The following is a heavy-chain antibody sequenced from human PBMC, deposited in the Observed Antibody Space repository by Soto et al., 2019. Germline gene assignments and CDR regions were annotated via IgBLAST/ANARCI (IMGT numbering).Heavy chain of an antibody. D-gene: IGHD2-21*01. V-gene: IGHV4-34*01. CDR2: INHSGST. J-gene: IGHJ6*03. CDR1: GGSFSGYY. Sequence: SETLSLTCAVYGGSFSGYYWSWIRQPPGKGLEWIGEINHSGSTNYNPSLKSRVTISVDTSKNQFSLKLSSVTAADTAVYYCARGVGVSLLYYYYYYMDVWGKGTTVTVSS. CDR3: ARGVGVSLLYYYYYYMDV.